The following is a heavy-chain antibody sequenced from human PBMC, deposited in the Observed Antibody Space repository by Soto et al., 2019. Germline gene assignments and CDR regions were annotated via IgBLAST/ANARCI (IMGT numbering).Heavy chain of an antibody. V-gene: IGHV4-30-4*01. D-gene: IGHD3-22*01. CDR2: IYYSGST. CDR1: GGSISSGDYY. J-gene: IGHJ3*02. CDR3: ARVPYYYDSSGYYYRAFDI. Sequence: PSETLSLTCTVSGGSISSGDYYWSWIRQPPGKGLEWIGYIYYSGSTYYNPSLKSRVTISVDTSKNQFSLKLSSVTAADTAVYYCARVPYYYDSSGYYYRAFDIWGKGTMVTVSS.